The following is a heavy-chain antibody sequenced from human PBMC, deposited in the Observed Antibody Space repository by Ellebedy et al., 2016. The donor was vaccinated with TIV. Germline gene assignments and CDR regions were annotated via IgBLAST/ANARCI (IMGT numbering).Heavy chain of an antibody. Sequence: AASVKVSCKVSGYTLTELSMHWVRQAPGKGLEWMGGFDPDDGETTNAQHFQGRVTMTEDTATDTAYMELSSLRSEDTAVYYCATDLRYCTNGVCFKRYDAFDIWGQGTMVTVSS. CDR2: FDPDDGET. D-gene: IGHD2-8*01. CDR1: GYTLTELS. V-gene: IGHV1-24*01. J-gene: IGHJ3*02. CDR3: ATDLRYCTNGVCFKRYDAFDI.